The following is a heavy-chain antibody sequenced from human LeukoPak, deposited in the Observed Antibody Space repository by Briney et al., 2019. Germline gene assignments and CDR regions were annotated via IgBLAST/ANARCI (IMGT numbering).Heavy chain of an antibody. CDR3: AREGTSGWYDGYYFYGMDV. V-gene: IGHV4-4*07. CDR2: IYTSGST. Sequence: SYTLSLTCTVSGGSISSYYWSWIRQPAGKRLEWIGRIYTSGSTNYNPSLKSRLTMSVDTSENQFSLKLSSVTAADTAVYYCAREGTSGWYDGYYFYGMDVWGQGTTVTVSS. CDR1: GGSISSYY. J-gene: IGHJ6*02. D-gene: IGHD6-19*01.